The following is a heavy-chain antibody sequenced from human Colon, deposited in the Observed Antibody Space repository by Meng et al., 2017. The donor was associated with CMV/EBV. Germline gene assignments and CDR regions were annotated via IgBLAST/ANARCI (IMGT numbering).Heavy chain of an antibody. Sequence: GESLKISCAASGFTFSDYYMSWIRQAPGKGLEWVSYISSSGGTIYYADSVKGRFTISRDNAKNSLYLQMNSLRAEDTAVYYCAREWRYYDILPFRGMDVWGQGTTVTVSS. CDR2: ISSSGGTI. CDR1: GFTFSDYY. D-gene: IGHD3-9*01. CDR3: AREWRYYDILPFRGMDV. J-gene: IGHJ6*02. V-gene: IGHV3-11*01.